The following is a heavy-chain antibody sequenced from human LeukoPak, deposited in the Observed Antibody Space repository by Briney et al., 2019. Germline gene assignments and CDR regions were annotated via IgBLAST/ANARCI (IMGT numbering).Heavy chain of an antibody. CDR3: ARGSFYDFNWFDP. Sequence: GASVKVSCKASGYTFTGYYMHRVRQAPGQGLEWMGRINPNSGGTNYAQEFQGRVTMTRDTSISTAYMELSRLRSDDTAVYYCARGSFYDFNWFDPWGQGTLVTVSS. CDR2: INPNSGGT. CDR1: GYTFTGYY. V-gene: IGHV1-2*06. J-gene: IGHJ5*02. D-gene: IGHD3/OR15-3a*01.